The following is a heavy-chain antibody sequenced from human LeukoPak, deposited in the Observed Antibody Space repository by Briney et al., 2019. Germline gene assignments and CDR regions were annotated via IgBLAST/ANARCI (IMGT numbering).Heavy chain of an antibody. J-gene: IGHJ4*02. D-gene: IGHD2-2*01. V-gene: IGHV1-18*01. Sequence: ASVKVSCKASGYTFTSYGISWVRQAPGQGLEWMGWISAYNGNTNYAQKLQGRVTMTTDTSTSTAYMELRSLRSDDTAVYYCARIDIVVVPAPSFFDYWGQGTLVTVSS. CDR3: ARIDIVVVPAPSFFDY. CDR2: ISAYNGNT. CDR1: GYTFTSYG.